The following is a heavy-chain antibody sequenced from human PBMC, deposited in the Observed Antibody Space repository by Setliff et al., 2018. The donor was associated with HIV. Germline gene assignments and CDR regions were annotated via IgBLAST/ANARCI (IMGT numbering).Heavy chain of an antibody. CDR1: GGFISSGSYY. D-gene: IGHD3-3*01. CDR3: ARGLSIFGVATPGFYSFMDV. CDR2: IYTSGNT. V-gene: IGHV4-61*02. Sequence: SETLSLTCTVSGGFISSGSYYWSWIRQPAGKGLEWIGRIYTSGNTNYNPSLKSRVSISLDTSKKQVSLKLNSVTAADTAVYYCARGLSIFGVATPGFYSFMDVWGKGTTVTVSS. J-gene: IGHJ6*03.